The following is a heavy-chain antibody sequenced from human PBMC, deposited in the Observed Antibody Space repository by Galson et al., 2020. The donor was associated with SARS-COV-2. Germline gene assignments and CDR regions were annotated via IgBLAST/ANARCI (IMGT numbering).Heavy chain of an antibody. J-gene: IGHJ4*02. Sequence: SCAASGFTFSSYGMHWVRQAPGKGLEWVAVIWYDGSNKYYADSVKGRFTISRDNSKNTLYLQMNSLRAEDTAVYYCARDRGYYYDSSGYYPGDYWGQGTLVTFSS. D-gene: IGHD3-22*01. V-gene: IGHV3-33*01. CDR1: GFTFSSYG. CDR3: ARDRGYYYDSSGYYPGDY. CDR2: IWYDGSNK.